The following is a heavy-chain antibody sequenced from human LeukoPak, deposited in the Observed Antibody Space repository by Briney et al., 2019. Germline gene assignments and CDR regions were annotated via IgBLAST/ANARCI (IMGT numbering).Heavy chain of an antibody. V-gene: IGHV4-59*12. J-gene: IGHJ4*02. Sequence: PSETLSLTCTVSGGSISSYYWSWIRQPPGKGLEWIGEIYHSGTTNYNPSLKSRVTISVDKSKNQFSLKLRSVTAADTALYYCARVGPNVDYWGQGTLVTVSS. CDR2: IYHSGTT. CDR1: GGSISSYY. CDR3: ARVGPNVDY. D-gene: IGHD4/OR15-4a*01.